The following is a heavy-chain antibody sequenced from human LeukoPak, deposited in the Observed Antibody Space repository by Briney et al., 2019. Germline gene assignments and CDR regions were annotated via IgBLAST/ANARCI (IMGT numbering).Heavy chain of an antibody. CDR3: ARDSSGPLY. D-gene: IGHD6-19*01. J-gene: IGHJ4*02. CDR1: GFTFRNYP. CDR2: ISYDESDE. Sequence: GGSLRLSCAASGFTFRNYPLHWVRQSPGKGLEWVAFISYDESDEYYADSVRGRFTISRDNSKNTLYLQMNSLTAEDTAVYYCARDSSGPLYWGQGTLVTVSS. V-gene: IGHV3-30-3*01.